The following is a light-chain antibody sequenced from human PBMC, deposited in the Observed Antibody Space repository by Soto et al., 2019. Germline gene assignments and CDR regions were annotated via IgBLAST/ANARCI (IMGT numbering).Light chain of an antibody. CDR3: QQYAVWPPQT. CDR1: ETVNSNY. J-gene: IGKJ1*01. Sequence: DIVLTQSPGTLSLSPGERATLSCRAVETVNSNYLAWYQQERGQAPRLLIYGASRRATGIPDRFSGSVSGTDFTLTITRLEPEDFAVYYCQQYAVWPPQTFGQGTKVDIK. V-gene: IGKV3-20*01. CDR2: GAS.